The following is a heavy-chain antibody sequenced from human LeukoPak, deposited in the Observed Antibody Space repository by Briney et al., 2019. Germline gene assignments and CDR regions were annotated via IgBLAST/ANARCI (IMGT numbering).Heavy chain of an antibody. D-gene: IGHD6-19*01. Sequence: PSETLSLTCTVSGGSISSYYWSWIRQPPGKGLEWIGYIYYSGSTNYNPSLKSRVTISVDTSKNQFSLKLSSVTAADTAVYYCARHSSGWYRYRTFDYWGQGTLVTVSS. V-gene: IGHV4-59*12. CDR3: ARHSSGWYRYRTFDY. CDR2: IYYSGST. CDR1: GGSISSYY. J-gene: IGHJ4*02.